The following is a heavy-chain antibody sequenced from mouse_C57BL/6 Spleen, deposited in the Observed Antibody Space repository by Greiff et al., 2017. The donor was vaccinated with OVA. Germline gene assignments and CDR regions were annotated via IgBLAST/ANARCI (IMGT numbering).Heavy chain of an antibody. J-gene: IGHJ4*01. V-gene: IGHV1-80*01. CDR2: IYPGDGDT. CDR1: GYAFSSYW. Sequence: QVQLKQSGAELVKPGASVKISCKASGYAFSSYWMNWVKQRPGKGLEWIGQIYPGDGDTNYNGKFKGKATLTADKSSSTAYMQLSSLTSEDSAVYYCARDYYGSSYWAMDYWGQGTSVTVSS. D-gene: IGHD1-1*01. CDR3: ARDYYGSSYWAMDY.